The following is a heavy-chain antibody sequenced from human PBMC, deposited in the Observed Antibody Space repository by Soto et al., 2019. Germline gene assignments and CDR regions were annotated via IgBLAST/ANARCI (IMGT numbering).Heavy chain of an antibody. J-gene: IGHJ4*02. D-gene: IGHD5-12*01. Sequence: QLQLQESGSGLVEPSQTLALICAVSGGSISSGGYSWSWIRQPPGKGLEWIGYIYHSGSTYYNPSLKSRVTISVDRSKNQFSLKLSSVTAADTAVYYCAREGYSGYDSPGYFDYWGQGTLVTVSS. CDR2: IYHSGST. CDR1: GGSISSGGYS. CDR3: AREGYSGYDSPGYFDY. V-gene: IGHV4-30-2*01.